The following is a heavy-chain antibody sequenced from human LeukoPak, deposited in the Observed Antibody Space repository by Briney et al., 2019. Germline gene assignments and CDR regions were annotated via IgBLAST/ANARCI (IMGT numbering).Heavy chain of an antibody. V-gene: IGHV4-39*01. Sequence: SETLSLTCTVSGGSISSSSYYWGWIRQPPGKGLEWIGSIYYSGSTYYNPSLKSRVTISVDTSKNQFSLKLSSVTAADTAVYYCARRHSSSWAYYFDYWGQGTLVTVSS. CDR2: IYYSGST. CDR1: GGSISSSSYY. J-gene: IGHJ4*02. CDR3: ARRHSSSWAYYFDY. D-gene: IGHD6-13*01.